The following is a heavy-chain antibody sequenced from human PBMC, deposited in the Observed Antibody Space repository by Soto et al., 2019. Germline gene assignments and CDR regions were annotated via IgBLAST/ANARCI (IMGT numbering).Heavy chain of an antibody. V-gene: IGHV3-48*01. CDR3: ARDPYDCSGNDCPD. J-gene: IGHJ4*02. D-gene: IGHD3-22*01. CDR2: ISSSSSTV. CDR1: EFTFNTDS. Sequence: EVQLVESGGGLVQPGGSLRLSCTASEFTFNTDSMNWVRQAPGKGLEWIASISSSSSTVYYADSVKERFTVSRGNAKKSLYLQMDSLRAEDTAVYYCARDPYDCSGNDCPDWCQGTLVTVSA.